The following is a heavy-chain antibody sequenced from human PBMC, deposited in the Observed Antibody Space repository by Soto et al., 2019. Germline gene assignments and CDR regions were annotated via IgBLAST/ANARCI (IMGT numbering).Heavy chain of an antibody. D-gene: IGHD3-22*01. J-gene: IGHJ4*02. CDR1: GFTFTSSA. V-gene: IGHV1-58*01. CDR3: AAAPYYYDSSGLYDS. Sequence: SVKVSCKASGFTFTSSAVQWVRQARGQRLEWIGWIVVGSGNTNYAQKFQERVTITRDMSTSTAYMELSSLRSEDTAVYYCAAAPYYYDSSGLYDSWGQGTLVTVSS. CDR2: IVVGSGNT.